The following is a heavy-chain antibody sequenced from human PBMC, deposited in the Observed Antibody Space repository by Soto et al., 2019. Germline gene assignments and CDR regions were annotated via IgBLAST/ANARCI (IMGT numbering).Heavy chain of an antibody. Sequence: SQTLSLICAISGDSVSSNSAVWNWIRQSPSRGLEWLGRTYYRSKWYNDYAVSVKSRITINPDTSKNQFSLQLNSVTPEDTAVYYCARDSYCSGGSCYSRNWFDPWGQGTLVTVSS. CDR1: GDSVSSNSAV. CDR2: TYYRSKWYN. D-gene: IGHD2-15*01. CDR3: ARDSYCSGGSCYSRNWFDP. V-gene: IGHV6-1*01. J-gene: IGHJ5*02.